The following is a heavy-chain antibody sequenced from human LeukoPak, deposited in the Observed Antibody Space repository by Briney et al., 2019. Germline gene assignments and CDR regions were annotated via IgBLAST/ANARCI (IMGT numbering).Heavy chain of an antibody. CDR1: GDTVSSYSAV. Sequence: SQTLSLTCALSGDTVSSYSAVWHWITQAPARDLEWPVRTYYRSTYYKDYAVSVKSRITINPDTSKNQFSLQLNSVTPEDTAVYYCARGGAAADYWGQGTLVTVSS. J-gene: IGHJ4*02. V-gene: IGHV6-1*01. CDR3: ARGGAAADY. CDR2: TYYRSTYYK. D-gene: IGHD6-13*01.